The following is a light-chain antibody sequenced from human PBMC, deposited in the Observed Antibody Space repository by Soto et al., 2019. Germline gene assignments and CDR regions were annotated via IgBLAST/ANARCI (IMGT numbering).Light chain of an antibody. J-gene: IGKJ5*01. Sequence: VLTQSPASLSVSPGQTATLSCRASQSVGSAFGWYQQKPGQAPRLLIYGASTRAAGIPARFRGGGSGADFTLIITSLQSEDFAIYYCQQYNAWPITFGQGTRLEIK. CDR3: QQYNAWPIT. CDR2: GAS. CDR1: QSVGSA. V-gene: IGKV3-15*01.